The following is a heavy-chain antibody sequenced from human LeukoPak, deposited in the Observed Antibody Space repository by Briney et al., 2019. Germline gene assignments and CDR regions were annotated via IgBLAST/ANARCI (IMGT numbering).Heavy chain of an antibody. Sequence: SVKVSCKASGGTFSSYAISWVRQAPGQGLEWMGRIIPILGIANYAQKIQGRVTITADKSTSTAYMELSSLRSEDTAVYYCARDSSGWYGDAFDIWGQGTMITVSS. D-gene: IGHD6-19*01. CDR1: GGTFSSYA. V-gene: IGHV1-69*04. CDR2: IIPILGIA. CDR3: ARDSSGWYGDAFDI. J-gene: IGHJ3*02.